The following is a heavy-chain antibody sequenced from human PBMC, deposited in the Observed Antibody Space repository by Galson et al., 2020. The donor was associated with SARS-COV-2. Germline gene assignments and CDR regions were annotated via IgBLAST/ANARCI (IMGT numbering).Heavy chain of an antibody. CDR2: ISYDGSNK. CDR3: AKDRKISSGGYYMDV. V-gene: IGHV3-30*18. Sequence: GGSLRLSCAASGFTFSSYGMHWVRQAPGKGLEWVAVISYDGSNKYYADSVKGRFTISRDNSKNTLYLQMNSLRAEDTAVYYCAKDRKISSGGYYMDVWGKGTTVTVSS. J-gene: IGHJ6*03. CDR1: GFTFSSYG. D-gene: IGHD3-10*01.